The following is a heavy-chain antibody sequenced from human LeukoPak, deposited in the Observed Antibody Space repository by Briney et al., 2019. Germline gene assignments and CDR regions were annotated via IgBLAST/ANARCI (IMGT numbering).Heavy chain of an antibody. D-gene: IGHD6-13*01. J-gene: IGHJ4*02. CDR2: INHSGST. CDR3: ARHSSSWYGDFDY. CDR1: GGSFSGYY. Sequence: PSETLSLTCAVYGGSFSGYYWSWIRQPPGKGLEWIGEINHSGSTNYNPSLKSRVTISVDTSKNQFSLKLSSVTAADTAVYYCARHSSSWYGDFDYWGQGTLVTVSS. V-gene: IGHV4-34*01.